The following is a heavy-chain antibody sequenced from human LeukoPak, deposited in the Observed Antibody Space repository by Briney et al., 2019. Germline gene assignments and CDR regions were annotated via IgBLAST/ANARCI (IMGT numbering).Heavy chain of an antibody. CDR3: ARELPHYDSWSGYQNGFDI. D-gene: IGHD3-3*01. V-gene: IGHV1-2*02. Sequence: ASVKVSCRASGYTLSGYYMHWVRQAPGQGLEWMGYINPDSGDTNFAQEFQGRATMTSDTSISTAYMELSSLKSDDTAVYYCARELPHYDSWSGYQNGFDIWGQGTMVIVSS. J-gene: IGHJ3*02. CDR2: INPDSGDT. CDR1: GYTLSGYY.